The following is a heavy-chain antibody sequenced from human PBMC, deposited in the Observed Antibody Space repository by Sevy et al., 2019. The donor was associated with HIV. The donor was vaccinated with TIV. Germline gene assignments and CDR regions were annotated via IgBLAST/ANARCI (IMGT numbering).Heavy chain of an antibody. Sequence: GGSLRLSCAASDFIFSTYAMSWVRQAPGKGLEWVSGISGSGDSTYYANSVKGRFTISRDNSENTLYLQMNSLRAEDTAVYYCRRGDTLDYWGQGTLVTVSS. CDR2: ISGSGDST. CDR3: RRGDTLDY. D-gene: IGHD5-18*01. V-gene: IGHV3-23*01. J-gene: IGHJ4*02. CDR1: DFIFSTYA.